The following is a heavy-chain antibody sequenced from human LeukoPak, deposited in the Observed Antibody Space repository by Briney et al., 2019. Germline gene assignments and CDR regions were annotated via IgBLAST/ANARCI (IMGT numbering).Heavy chain of an antibody. V-gene: IGHV1-2*02. CDR3: ARDFLGYCSSTSCPAPMDV. CDR1: GYTFTGYY. Sequence: ASVKVLCNASGYTFTGYYMHWVRQAPGQGLEWMGWINPNSCGTNYAQKIQGRVTMTRDTSISTAYMELSRLRSDDTAVYYCARDFLGYCSSTSCPAPMDVWGKGTTVTVSS. CDR2: INPNSCGT. J-gene: IGHJ6*03. D-gene: IGHD2-2*01.